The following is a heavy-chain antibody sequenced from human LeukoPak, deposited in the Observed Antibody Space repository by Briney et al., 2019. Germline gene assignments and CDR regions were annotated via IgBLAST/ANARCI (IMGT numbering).Heavy chain of an antibody. J-gene: IGHJ3*01. Sequence: PGESLKISCKGSGYNFSGFWINWVRQMPGKGLEWMGIIYPDDSDTRYSPSFQGQVTISADKSFSTAYLHWSSLKASDTAMYFCARMGVAAANTPHAFDFWGQGTMVTVSS. D-gene: IGHD1-26*01. CDR1: GYNFSGFW. CDR3: ARMGVAAANTPHAFDF. V-gene: IGHV5-51*01. CDR2: IYPDDSDT.